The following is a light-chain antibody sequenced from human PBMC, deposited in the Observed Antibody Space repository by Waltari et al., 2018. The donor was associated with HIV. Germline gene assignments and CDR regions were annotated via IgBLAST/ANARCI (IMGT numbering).Light chain of an antibody. Sequence: SYELTQPPSVSLAPGQTARITCGGPEIGDKSVQWYQQKPGQAPVLVVYDDRDRPSGVPERFSGSNSGNTATLTISRVEAGDEAAYYCQVWDTGDHPGVFGGGTKLTVL. J-gene: IGLJ3*02. CDR3: QVWDTGDHPGV. V-gene: IGLV3-21*02. CDR2: DDR. CDR1: EIGDKS.